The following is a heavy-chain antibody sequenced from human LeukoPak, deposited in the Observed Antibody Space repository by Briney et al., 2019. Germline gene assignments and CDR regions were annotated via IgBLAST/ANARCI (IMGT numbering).Heavy chain of an antibody. CDR3: ARLIVGATKN. D-gene: IGHD1-26*01. CDR2: IKQDGSER. V-gene: IGHV3-7*01. J-gene: IGHJ4*02. CDR1: GFTFSGHW. Sequence: GESLRLSCVASGFTFSGHWMSWVRQAPRKGLEWVATIKQDGSERYYVDSVKGRFTISRDNAKNSLYLQMNSLRAEDTAVYYCARLIVGATKNWGQGTPVTVSS.